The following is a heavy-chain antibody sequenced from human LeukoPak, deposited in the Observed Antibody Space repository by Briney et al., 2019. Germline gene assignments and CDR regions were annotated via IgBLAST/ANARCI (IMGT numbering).Heavy chain of an antibody. V-gene: IGHV3-48*02. Sequence: GGSLRLSCAASGFTFSSYAMSWVRQAPGKGLEWVSYISSSSSTIYYADSVKGRFTISRDNAKNSLYLQMNSLRDEDTAVYYCAADSSGYYGYFDYWGQGTLVTVSS. J-gene: IGHJ4*02. CDR2: ISSSSSTI. CDR1: GFTFSSYA. CDR3: AADSSGYYGYFDY. D-gene: IGHD3-22*01.